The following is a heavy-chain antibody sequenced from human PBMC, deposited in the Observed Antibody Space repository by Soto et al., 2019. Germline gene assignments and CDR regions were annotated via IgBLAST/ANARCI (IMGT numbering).Heavy chain of an antibody. CDR3: VKVFSPEGGNYFDY. Sequence: PGGSLRLSCAASGFTFSNYAMNWVRQAPGKGLEWVSAISNSFSDGNTHYADSVKGRFTISRDNDKNTVFLEMNSLRAEDTAVYYCVKVFSPEGGNYFDYWGQGTLVTVSS. CDR2: ISNSFSDGNT. V-gene: IGHV3-23*01. CDR1: GFTFSNYA. J-gene: IGHJ4*02.